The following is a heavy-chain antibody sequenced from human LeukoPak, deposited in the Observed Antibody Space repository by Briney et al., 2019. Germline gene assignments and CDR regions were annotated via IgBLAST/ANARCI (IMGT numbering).Heavy chain of an antibody. V-gene: IGHV1-69*13. Sequence: SVKVSCKASGGTFSSYAISWVRQAPGQGLEWMGGITPIFGTANYAQKFQGRVTITADESTSTAYMELSSLRSEDTAVYYCARDHSGYSYLFDPWGQGTLVTVSS. CDR2: ITPIFGTA. J-gene: IGHJ5*02. CDR3: ARDHSGYSYLFDP. D-gene: IGHD5-18*01. CDR1: GGTFSSYA.